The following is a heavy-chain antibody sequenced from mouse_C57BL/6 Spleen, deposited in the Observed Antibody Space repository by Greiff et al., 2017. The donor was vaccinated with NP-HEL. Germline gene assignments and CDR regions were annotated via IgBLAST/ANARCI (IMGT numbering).Heavy chain of an antibody. CDR2: IWSGGST. D-gene: IGHD1-1*01. CDR1: GFSLTSYG. J-gene: IGHJ1*03. CDR3: ASFTTVVSYWYFDV. V-gene: IGHV2-2*01. Sequence: VQRVESGPGLVQPSQSLSITCTVSGFSLTSYGVHWVRQSPGKGLEWLGVIWSGGSTDYNAAFISRLSISKDNSKSQVFFKMNSLQADDTAIYYCASFTTVVSYWYFDVWGTGTTVTVSS.